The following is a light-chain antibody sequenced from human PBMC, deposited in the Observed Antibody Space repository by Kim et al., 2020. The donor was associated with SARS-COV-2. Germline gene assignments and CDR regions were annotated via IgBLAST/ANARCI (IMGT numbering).Light chain of an antibody. CDR2: DKN. Sequence: SSELTQDPDVSVALGQTVRITCQGDSLRKYPASWYQQKPGQAPILVMHDKNNVRPSGVPDRFSGSNSGNTAFLTTGAQVEDEATYYCGSRDSSGPGVFGGGTDLSVL. J-gene: IGLJ3*02. V-gene: IGLV3-19*01. CDR1: SLRKYP. CDR3: GSRDSSGPGV.